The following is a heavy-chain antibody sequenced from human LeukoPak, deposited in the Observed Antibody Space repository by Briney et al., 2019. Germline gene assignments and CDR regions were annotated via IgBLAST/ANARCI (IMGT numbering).Heavy chain of an antibody. CDR3: ARGYGYYDFWSGYSSPFDY. D-gene: IGHD3-3*01. CDR1: GYTFTSYD. V-gene: IGHV1-8*03. Sequence: ASVKVSRKASGYTFTSYDINWVRQATGQGLEWMGWMNPNSGNTDYAQKFQGRVTITRNTSISTAYMELSSLRSEDTAVYYCARGYGYYDFWSGYSSPFDYWGQGTLVTVSS. J-gene: IGHJ4*02. CDR2: MNPNSGNT.